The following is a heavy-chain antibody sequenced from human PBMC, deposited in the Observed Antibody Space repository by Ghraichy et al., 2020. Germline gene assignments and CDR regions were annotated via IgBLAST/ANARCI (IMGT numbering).Heavy chain of an antibody. CDR2: ISGSGGST. CDR1: GFTFSSYA. V-gene: IGHV3-23*01. J-gene: IGHJ4*02. Sequence: GGSLRLSCAASGFTFSSYAMSWVRQAPGKGLEWVSAISGSGGSTYYADSVKGRFTLSRDNSKNTLYLQMNSLRAEVTAVYYCAKRHYGDILRYFDYWGQGTLVTVSS. CDR3: AKRHYGDILRYFDY. D-gene: IGHD4-17*01.